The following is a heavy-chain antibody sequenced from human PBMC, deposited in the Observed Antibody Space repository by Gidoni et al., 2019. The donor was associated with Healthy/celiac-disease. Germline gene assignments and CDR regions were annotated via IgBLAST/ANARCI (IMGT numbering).Heavy chain of an antibody. D-gene: IGHD2-2*02. CDR3: ARSGVVPAAIGWFDP. Sequence: QVQLVESGGGVVQPGRSLRLSCAASGFTFSSYGMHWVRQAPGKGLEWVAVIWYDGSNKDYADSVKGRFTISRDNSKNTLYLQMNSLRAEDTAVYYCARSGVVPAAIGWFDPWGQGTLVTVSS. CDR1: GFTFSSYG. CDR2: IWYDGSNK. J-gene: IGHJ5*02. V-gene: IGHV3-33*01.